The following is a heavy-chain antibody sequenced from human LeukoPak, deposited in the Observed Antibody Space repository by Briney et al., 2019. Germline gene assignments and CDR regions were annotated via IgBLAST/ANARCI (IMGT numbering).Heavy chain of an antibody. V-gene: IGHV3-23*01. D-gene: IGHD3-22*01. Sequence: GGSRRLSCSASGFTFSRFAMTWVRQLPGRGLEWVSSISGNGHQTYYADSVKGRFSVSRDNSKHILYLPMGSLRADDSALYYCAKDANYYGSRGYLIPFDYWGQGTLVTVSS. CDR1: GFTFSRFA. CDR2: ISGNGHQT. J-gene: IGHJ4*02. CDR3: AKDANYYGSRGYLIPFDY.